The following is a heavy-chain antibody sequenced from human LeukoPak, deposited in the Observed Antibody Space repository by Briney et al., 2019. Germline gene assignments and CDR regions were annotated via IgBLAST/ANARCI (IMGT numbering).Heavy chain of an antibody. Sequence: GASVKVSCKASGYTFTSHDINWVRQATGQGLEWMGWISAYNGNTNYAQKLQGRVTMTTDTSTSTAYMELRSLRSDDTAVYYCARDLFEQQLVNPGGAFDIWGQGTMVTVSS. CDR3: ARDLFEQQLVNPGGAFDI. D-gene: IGHD6-13*01. V-gene: IGHV1-18*01. CDR1: GYTFTSHD. CDR2: ISAYNGNT. J-gene: IGHJ3*02.